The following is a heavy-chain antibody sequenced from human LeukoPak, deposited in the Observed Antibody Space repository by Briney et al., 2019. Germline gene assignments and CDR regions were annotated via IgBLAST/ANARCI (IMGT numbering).Heavy chain of an antibody. D-gene: IGHD5-24*01. Sequence: GESLKISCKGSGYSFISYWIGWVRQMPGKGLEWMGIIYPGDSDTRYNPSFQGQVTISAERSISTAYLQWSSLKASDTALYYCASRRKGMSTAGFDFWGQGTLVTVSS. V-gene: IGHV5-51*01. CDR3: ASRRKGMSTAGFDF. CDR1: GYSFISYW. CDR2: IYPGDSDT. J-gene: IGHJ4*02.